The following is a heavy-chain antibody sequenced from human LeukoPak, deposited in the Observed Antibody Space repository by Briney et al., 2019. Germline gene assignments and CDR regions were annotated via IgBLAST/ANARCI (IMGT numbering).Heavy chain of an antibody. D-gene: IGHD6-19*01. J-gene: IGHJ4*02. CDR1: GYTFTSYD. V-gene: IGHV1-8*01. CDR2: MNPNSGNT. Sequence: ASVKVSCKASGYTFTSYDINWVRQATGQGLEWMGWMNPNSGNTGYAQRFQGRVTMTRNTSISTAYMELSSLRSEDTAVYYCARALIAVAGTHLFDYWGQGTLVTVSS. CDR3: ARALIAVAGTHLFDY.